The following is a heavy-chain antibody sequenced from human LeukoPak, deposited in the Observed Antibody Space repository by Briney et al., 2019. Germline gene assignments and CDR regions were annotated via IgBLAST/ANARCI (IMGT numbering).Heavy chain of an antibody. J-gene: IGHJ4*02. D-gene: IGHD5-12*01. CDR1: GFTFSSYS. CDR3: AMGEHGGYSGYDSTTVGPYYFDY. CDR2: IGSSSSTI. V-gene: IGHV3-48*04. Sequence: PGGSLRLSCAASGFTFSSYSMNWVRQAPGKGLEWVSYIGSSSSTIYYYADSVKGRFTISRDNAKNSLYLQMNSLRAEDTAVYYCAMGEHGGYSGYDSTTVGPYYFDYWGQGTLVTVSS.